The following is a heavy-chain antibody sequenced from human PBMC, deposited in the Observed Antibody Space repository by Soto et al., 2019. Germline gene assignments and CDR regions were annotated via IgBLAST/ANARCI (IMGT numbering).Heavy chain of an antibody. CDR1: GGSIRGGGYY. CDR3: ARDRLMAMADTARHSAAVDV. V-gene: IGHV4-31*03. Sequence: PSETLSLTCTVSGGSIRGGGYYWSWVRQNPRRGLEWIGNIYYSGNTYYNPSLKSRLTISVDTSKNQFSLNLSSVTAADTAVYYCARDRLMAMADTARHSAAVDVWGHGTAVSVSS. D-gene: IGHD2-8*01. CDR2: IYYSGNT. J-gene: IGHJ3*01.